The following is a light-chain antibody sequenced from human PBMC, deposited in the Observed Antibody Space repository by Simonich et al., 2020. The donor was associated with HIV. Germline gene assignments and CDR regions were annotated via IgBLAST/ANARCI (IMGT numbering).Light chain of an antibody. J-gene: IGKJ1*01. CDR1: QSVLYSSNNKNY. Sequence: DIVMTQSPDSLAVSLGERATINCKSSQSVLYSSNNKNYLAWYQHNPGQPPKMLIYWASTRESGVPDRFSGSGSGTDFTLTISSLQAEDVAVYYCQQFYSTPWAFGQGTKVEIK. V-gene: IGKV4-1*01. CDR3: QQFYSTPWA. CDR2: WAS.